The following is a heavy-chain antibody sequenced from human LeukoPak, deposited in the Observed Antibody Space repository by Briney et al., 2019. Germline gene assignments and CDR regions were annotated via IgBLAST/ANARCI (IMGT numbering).Heavy chain of an antibody. V-gene: IGHV4-31*03. CDR2: IYYSGST. CDR1: GGSISSGGYY. CDR3: ARAFLTRAEYFQH. J-gene: IGHJ1*01. Sequence: PSETLSLTCTVSGGSISSGGYYWSWIRQHPGKGLEWIGYIYYSGSTYYNPSLKSRVTISVDTSKNQFSLKLSSVTAADTAVYYCARAFLTRAEYFQHWGRGTLVTVSS.